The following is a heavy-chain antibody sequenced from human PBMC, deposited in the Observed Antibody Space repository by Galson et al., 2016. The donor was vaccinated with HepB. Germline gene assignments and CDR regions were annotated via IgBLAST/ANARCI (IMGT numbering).Heavy chain of an antibody. CDR2: VTGNGGST. J-gene: IGHJ1*01. CDR1: DFTFSDYV. CDR3: AKGGNTKFEYFHHWGHAKGGNSKFEYFHH. V-gene: IGHV3-23*01. D-gene: IGHD2/OR15-2a*01. Sequence: SLRLSCAASDFTFSDYVMTWVRQAPGMGLEWVSSVTGNGGSTYYADSVKGRFTISRDNSKNTLHLQMDSLSADDSGLYYCAKGGNTKFEYFHHWGHAKGGNSKFEYFHHWGQGTLVTVSS.